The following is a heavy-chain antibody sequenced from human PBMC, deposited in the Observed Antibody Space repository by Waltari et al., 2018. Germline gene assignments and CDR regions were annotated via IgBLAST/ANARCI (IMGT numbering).Heavy chain of an antibody. J-gene: IGHJ3*02. V-gene: IGHV3-30-3*01. CDR2: ISYDGSNK. Sequence: QVQLVESGGGVVQPGRSLRLSCAASGFTFSSYAMHWVRQAPGKGLEWVAVISYDGSNKYYADSVKGRFTISRDNSKNTLYLQMNSLRAEDTAVYYCAREAVAGTGDAFDIWGQGTMVTVSS. CDR1: GFTFSSYA. D-gene: IGHD6-19*01. CDR3: AREAVAGTGDAFDI.